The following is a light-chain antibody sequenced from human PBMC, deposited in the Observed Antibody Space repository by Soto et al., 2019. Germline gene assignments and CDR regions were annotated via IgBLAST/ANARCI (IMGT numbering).Light chain of an antibody. Sequence: EIVLTQSPGTLPLPPGERATLSCRASQSVSSYLAWYQQKPGQAPRLLIYGASSRATGIPDRFSGSGSGTDFTLTISRLEPEDFAVYYCQQYGSSLWTFGQGTKVDIK. V-gene: IGKV3-20*01. CDR2: GAS. J-gene: IGKJ1*01. CDR1: QSVSSY. CDR3: QQYGSSLWT.